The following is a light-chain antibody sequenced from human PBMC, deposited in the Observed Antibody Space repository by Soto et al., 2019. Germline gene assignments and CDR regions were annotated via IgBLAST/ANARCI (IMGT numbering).Light chain of an antibody. Sequence: DIQMTQSPYSLSASVGDRVTITCRASQTISSYLNWYQQKPGKATNLLIYAASSLQSGVPSRFSGSGSGTDFTLTISSLQPEDFAIYYCQQTYSTPRTFGQGTKVEIK. CDR3: QQTYSTPRT. CDR1: QTISSY. J-gene: IGKJ1*01. V-gene: IGKV1-39*01. CDR2: AAS.